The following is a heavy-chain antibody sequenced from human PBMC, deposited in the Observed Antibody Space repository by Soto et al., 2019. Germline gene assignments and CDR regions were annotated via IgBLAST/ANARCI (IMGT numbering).Heavy chain of an antibody. J-gene: IGHJ5*02. CDR2: ISSSSYI. V-gene: IGHV3-21*01. CDR1: GFTFSSYS. CDR3: ARDTSPSPAAITIFGVVIYNWFDP. Sequence: PGGSLRLSCAASGFTFSSYSMNWVRQAPGKGLEWVSSISSSSYIYYADSVKGRFTISRDNAKNSLYLQMNSLRAEDTAVYYCARDTSPSPAAITIFGVVIYNWFDPWGQGTLVTVSS. D-gene: IGHD3-3*01.